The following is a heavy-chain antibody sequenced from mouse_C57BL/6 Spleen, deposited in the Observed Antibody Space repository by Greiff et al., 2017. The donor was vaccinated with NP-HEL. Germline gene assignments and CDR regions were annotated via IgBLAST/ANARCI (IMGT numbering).Heavy chain of an antibody. V-gene: IGHV5-9-1*02. D-gene: IGHD2-3*01. J-gene: IGHJ4*01. Sequence: EVKLVESGGGLVKPGGSLKLSCAASGFTFSSYAMSWVRQTPEKRLEWVAYISSGGDYIYYADTVKGRFTISRDNARNTLYLQMSSLKSEDTAMYYCTRDGLEYAMDYWGQGTSVTVSS. CDR3: TRDGLEYAMDY. CDR1: GFTFSSYA. CDR2: ISSGGDYI.